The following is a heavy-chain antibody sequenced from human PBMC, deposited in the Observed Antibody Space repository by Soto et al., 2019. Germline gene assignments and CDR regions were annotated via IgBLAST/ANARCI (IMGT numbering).Heavy chain of an antibody. D-gene: IGHD3-3*01. J-gene: IGHJ4*02. V-gene: IGHV3-21*01. Sequence: GGSLRLSCAASGFTFSSYSMNWVRQAPGKGLEWVSSISSSSSYIYYADSVKGRFTISRDNAKNSLYLQMNSLRAEDTAVYYCARGISDFWSGYPFDFGYWGQGTLVTVSS. CDR1: GFTFSSYS. CDR2: ISSSSSYI. CDR3: ARGISDFWSGYPFDFGY.